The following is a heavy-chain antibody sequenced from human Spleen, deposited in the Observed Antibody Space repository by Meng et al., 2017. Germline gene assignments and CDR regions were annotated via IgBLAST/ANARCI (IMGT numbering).Heavy chain of an antibody. CDR1: GFTFSTYL. Sequence: GESLKISCAASGFTFSTYLMHWVRQAPGKGLVWVSHINSDGSSTTYADSVKGRFTISRDNAKNTLYLQMNSLRAEDTAVYYCARGLGYGDFDYWGQGTVVTVSS. D-gene: IGHD4-17*01. CDR2: INSDGSST. CDR3: ARGLGYGDFDY. V-gene: IGHV3-74*01. J-gene: IGHJ4*02.